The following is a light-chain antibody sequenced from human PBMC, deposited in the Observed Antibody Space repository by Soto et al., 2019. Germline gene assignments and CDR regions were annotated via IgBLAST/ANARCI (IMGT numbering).Light chain of an antibody. CDR3: QQYNNWPPWT. J-gene: IGKJ1*01. CDR2: GAS. V-gene: IGKV3-15*01. Sequence: EIVMTQSPATLSVSPGDTATLSCMASQSVTNNLAWYQQKPGQAPRLLISGASTRATGVPARFSGSGSGTEFTLTISSLQSEDFAVYYCQQYNNWPPWTFGQGTQVEIK. CDR1: QSVTNN.